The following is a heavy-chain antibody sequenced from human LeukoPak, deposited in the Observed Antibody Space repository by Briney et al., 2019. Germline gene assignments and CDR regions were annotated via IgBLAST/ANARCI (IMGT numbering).Heavy chain of an antibody. CDR1: GYTLTELS. CDR2: FDPEDGET. CDR3: ARSRITMVRGSNGLDY. Sequence: ASVKVSCKVSGYTLTELSMHWVRQAPGKGLEWMGGFDPEDGETIYAQKFQGRVTITADESTSTAYMELSSLRSEDTAVYYCARSRITMVRGSNGLDYWGQGTLVTVSS. V-gene: IGHV1-24*01. J-gene: IGHJ4*02. D-gene: IGHD3-10*01.